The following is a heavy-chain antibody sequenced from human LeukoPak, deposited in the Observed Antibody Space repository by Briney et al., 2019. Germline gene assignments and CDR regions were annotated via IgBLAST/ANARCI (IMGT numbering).Heavy chain of an antibody. CDR3: ARVVGDYDFWSGYYHSPDYYYMDV. D-gene: IGHD3-3*01. V-gene: IGHV1-18*01. CDR1: GYTFTSYG. CDR2: ISAYNGNT. Sequence: VSVKVSCKASGYTFTSYGISWVRQAPGQGLEWMGLISAYNGNTNYAQKLQGRVTMTTDTSTSTAYMELRSLRSDDTAVYYCARVVGDYDFWSGYYHSPDYYYMDVWGKGTTVTVSS. J-gene: IGHJ6*03.